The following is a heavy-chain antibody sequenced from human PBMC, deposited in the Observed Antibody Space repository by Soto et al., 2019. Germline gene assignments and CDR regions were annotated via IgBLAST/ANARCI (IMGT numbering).Heavy chain of an antibody. V-gene: IGHV2-5*02. CDR2: IYWDDDK. CDR3: AHRRSCTSTSCYSNWFDP. Sequence: SGPTLVHPTQTLTLTCTFSGFSLSTSGVGVGWIRQPPGKTLEWLALIYWDDDKRYSPSLKSRLTITKDTSKNQMVLTMTNMDPVDTATYYCAHRRSCTSTSCYSNWFDPWGQGTLVTVSS. J-gene: IGHJ5*02. CDR1: GFSLSTSGVG. D-gene: IGHD2-2*01.